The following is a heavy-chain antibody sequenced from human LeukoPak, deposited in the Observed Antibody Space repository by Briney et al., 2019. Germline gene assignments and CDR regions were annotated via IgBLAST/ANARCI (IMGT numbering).Heavy chain of an antibody. CDR1: RHTFISYY. J-gene: IGHJ3*02. Sequence: GASVKVSCKASRHTFISYYMHWERQAPGQGLEWMGIINPSGGSTSYAQKLQGRVTMTRDTSTSTVYMELSSLRSEDTAVYYCAIAVNSDAFDIWGQGTMVTVSS. CDR2: INPSGGST. V-gene: IGHV1-46*04. CDR3: AIAVNSDAFDI. D-gene: IGHD4-11*01.